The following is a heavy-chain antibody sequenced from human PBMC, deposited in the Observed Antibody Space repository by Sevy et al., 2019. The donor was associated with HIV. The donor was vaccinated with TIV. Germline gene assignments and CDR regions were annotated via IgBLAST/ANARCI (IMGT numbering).Heavy chain of an antibody. J-gene: IGHJ4*02. CDR3: AKDARRVSGWYYFDY. D-gene: IGHD6-19*01. V-gene: IGHV3-23*01. Sequence: GGSLRLSCAASGFSFSYYAMGWVRQAPGKGLEWDSAITDSGDSTYYADSVKGRFTISRDNSKNTLSMQMNSLRAEDTAVYYCAKDARRVSGWYYFDYWGQGSLVTVSS. CDR2: ITDSGDST. CDR1: GFSFSYYA.